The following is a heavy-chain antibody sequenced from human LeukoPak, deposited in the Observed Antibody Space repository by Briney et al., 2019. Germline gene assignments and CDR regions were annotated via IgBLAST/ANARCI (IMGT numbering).Heavy chain of an antibody. Sequence: SVKVSCKASGGTFSSYAISWVRQAPGQGLEWMGRIIPILGIANYAQKFQGRVTITADKSTSTAYMELSSLRSEDTAVNYCARVSYGSSLPYYYYYGMDVWGQGTTVTVSS. CDR1: GGTFSSYA. CDR2: IIPILGIA. D-gene: IGHD5-18*01. V-gene: IGHV1-69*04. CDR3: ARVSYGSSLPYYYYYGMDV. J-gene: IGHJ6*02.